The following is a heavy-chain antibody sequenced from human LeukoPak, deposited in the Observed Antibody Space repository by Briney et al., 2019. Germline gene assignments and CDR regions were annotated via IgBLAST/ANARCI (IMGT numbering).Heavy chain of an antibody. CDR2: IFYTGKT. V-gene: IGHV4-61*03. CDR3: ARSQNYYGSGDY. Sequence: SETLSLTCTVSGDSVSNGNYYWSWLRQPPGKALEWIGYIFYTGKTYYNPSLEGRVTILVDTSRNHFSVKLSSVTAADTAVYYCARSQNYYGSGDYWSQGTLVTVSS. J-gene: IGHJ4*02. CDR1: GDSVSNGNYY. D-gene: IGHD3-10*01.